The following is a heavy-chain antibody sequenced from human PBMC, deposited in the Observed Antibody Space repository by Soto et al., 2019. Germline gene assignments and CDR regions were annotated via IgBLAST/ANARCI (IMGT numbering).Heavy chain of an antibody. CDR2: INPKSGGT. CDR3: ARGDSTDCSNGVCSFFYNHDMDV. D-gene: IGHD2-8*01. V-gene: IGHV1-2*04. J-gene: IGHJ6*02. CDR1: GYSFTDYH. Sequence: QVQLVQSGDEVKKPGASVKVSCKASGYSFTDYHIHWVRQAPGQGLEWLGRINPKSGGTSTAQKLQGWVTMTTDTSISTASMELTRLTSDDTAIYYCARGDSTDCSNGVCSFFYNHDMDVWGQGTTVTVSS.